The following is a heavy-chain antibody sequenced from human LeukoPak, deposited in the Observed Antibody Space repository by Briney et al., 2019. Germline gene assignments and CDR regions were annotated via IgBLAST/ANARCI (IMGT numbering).Heavy chain of an antibody. CDR3: AGGNYSSSWYPETKFDY. V-gene: IGHV1-69*04. CDR2: IIPILGIA. Sequence: GTSVKVSCKASGGTFSSYAISWVRQAPGQGLEWMGRIIPILGIANYAQKFQGRVTITADKSTSTAYMELSSLRSEDTAVYYCAGGNYSSSWYPETKFDYWGQGTLVTVSS. J-gene: IGHJ4*02. D-gene: IGHD6-13*01. CDR1: GGTFSSYA.